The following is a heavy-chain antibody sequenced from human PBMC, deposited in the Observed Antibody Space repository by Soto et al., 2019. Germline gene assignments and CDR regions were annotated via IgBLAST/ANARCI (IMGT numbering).Heavy chain of an antibody. Sequence: PSETLSLTCTVSGGSISSSSHYWGWIRQPPGKGLEWIGSIYYSGNTYYNPSLKSRVTISVDTAKNQFSLKLSTVTAADTAVYYCARRDSSGNYFQHWGQGTLVTVSS. CDR2: IYYSGNT. CDR1: GGSISSSSHY. V-gene: IGHV4-39*01. J-gene: IGHJ1*01. CDR3: ARRDSSGNYFQH. D-gene: IGHD3-22*01.